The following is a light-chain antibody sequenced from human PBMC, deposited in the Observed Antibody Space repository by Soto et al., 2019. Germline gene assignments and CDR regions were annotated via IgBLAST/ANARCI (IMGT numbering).Light chain of an antibody. CDR2: WAS. J-gene: IGKJ3*01. V-gene: IGKV4-1*01. CDR3: QQYYSTPLT. CDR1: QRVLYSSNNKNY. Sequence: DIVMTQSPDSLAGSLGERATINCKSSQRVLYSSNNKNYLAWYQQKPGQPPKLLIYWASTRESGVPDRFSGSGSGTDFTLTISSLQAEDVAVYYCQQYYSTPLTFGPGTKVDIK.